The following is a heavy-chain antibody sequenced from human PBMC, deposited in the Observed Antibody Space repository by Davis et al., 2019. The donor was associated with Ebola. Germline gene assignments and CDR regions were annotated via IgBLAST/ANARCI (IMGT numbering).Heavy chain of an antibody. Sequence: ASVKVSCKASGYTFTSYYMHWVRQAPGQGLEWMGGIIPIFGTANYAQKLQGRVTMTTDTSTSTAYMELRSLRSDDTAVYYCARDLLSLELLFPGDYYYYYGMDVWGQGTTVTVSS. CDR2: IIPIFGTA. V-gene: IGHV1-18*04. D-gene: IGHD1-7*01. CDR3: ARDLLSLELLFPGDYYYYYGMDV. J-gene: IGHJ6*02. CDR1: GYTFTSYY.